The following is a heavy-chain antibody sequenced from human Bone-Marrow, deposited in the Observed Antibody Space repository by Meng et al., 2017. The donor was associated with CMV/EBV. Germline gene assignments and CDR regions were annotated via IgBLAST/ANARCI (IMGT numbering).Heavy chain of an antibody. D-gene: IGHD2-2*01. J-gene: IGHJ6*01. V-gene: IGHV1-69-2*01. CDR1: GNIFNDYY. CDR3: AHEARHNAHALDV. Sequence: ASVKVSCKISGNIFNDYYMHWVQQAPGKGLEWMGLVDPEGGETIYAEKFQGRLTITADTSTETAYMELSSVRSEDTAVYYCAHEARHNAHALDVWGQGPTVTVYS. CDR2: VDPEGGET.